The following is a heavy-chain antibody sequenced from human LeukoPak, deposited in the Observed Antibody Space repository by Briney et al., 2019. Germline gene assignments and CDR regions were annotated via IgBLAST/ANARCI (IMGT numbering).Heavy chain of an antibody. D-gene: IGHD1-1*01. CDR2: MSPYSGTT. V-gene: IGHV1-8*01. CDR3: ARALDTTVLLGAY. CDR1: GYTFTNFD. Sequence: ASVKVSCKASGYTFTNFDITWVRQASGQGLEWMGWMSPYSGTTGSAQKFQGRVTMTRNTSINSAYLEMKNLTSDDTAVYYCARALDTTVLLGAYWGQGTPVTVSS. J-gene: IGHJ4*02.